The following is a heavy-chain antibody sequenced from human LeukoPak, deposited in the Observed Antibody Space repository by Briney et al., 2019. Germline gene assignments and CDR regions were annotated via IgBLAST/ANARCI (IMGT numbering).Heavy chain of an antibody. D-gene: IGHD3-10*01. CDR2: ISYDGSNK. CDR1: GFTFSSYA. CDR3: ARDYYYGSY. Sequence: GGSLRLSCAASGFTFSSYAMRWVRQAPGKGLEWVAVISYDGSNKYYADSVKGRFTISRDNSKNTLYLQMNSLRAEDTAVYYCARDYYYGSYWGQGTLVTVSS. V-gene: IGHV3-30-3*01. J-gene: IGHJ4*02.